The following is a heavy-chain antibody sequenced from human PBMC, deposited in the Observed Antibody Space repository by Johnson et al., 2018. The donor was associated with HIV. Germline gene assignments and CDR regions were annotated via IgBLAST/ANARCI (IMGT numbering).Heavy chain of an antibody. CDR3: AREQRYYYDSSGYYRGDAFDI. J-gene: IGHJ3*02. V-gene: IGHV3-30-3*01. CDR2: ISYDGSNK. Sequence: QEQLVESGGGVVQPGRSLRLSCAASGFTFSSYAMHWVRQAPGKGLEWVAVISYDGSNKYYADSVKGRFTISRDNSKNTLYLQMNSLRAEDTAVYYCAREQRYYYDSSGYYRGDAFDIWGQGTMVTVSS. CDR1: GFTFSSYA. D-gene: IGHD3-22*01.